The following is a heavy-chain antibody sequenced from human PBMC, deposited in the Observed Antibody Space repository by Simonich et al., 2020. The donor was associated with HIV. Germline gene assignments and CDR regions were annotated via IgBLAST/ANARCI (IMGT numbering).Heavy chain of an antibody. CDR3: ARGFYQRLYYFDY. CDR1: GGSFSGYY. D-gene: IGHD2-2*01. V-gene: IGHV4-34*01. Sequence: VQLQQWGAGLLKPSETLSLTCAVYGGSFSGYYWSWIRQPPGKGLERSGEFNHSGSTNYTPSLKSRVTISGDTSKNQFSLKLSSGTAADTAVYYCARGFYQRLYYFDYWGQGTLVTVSS. CDR2: FNHSGST. J-gene: IGHJ4*02.